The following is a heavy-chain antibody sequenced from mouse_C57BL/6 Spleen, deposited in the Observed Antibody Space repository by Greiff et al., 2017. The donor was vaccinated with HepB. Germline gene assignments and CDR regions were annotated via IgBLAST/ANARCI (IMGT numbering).Heavy chain of an antibody. V-gene: IGHV1-22*01. CDR1: GYTFTDYN. D-gene: IGHD1-1*01. CDR2: INPNNGGT. J-gene: IGHJ2*01. Sequence: EVQLQQSGPELVKPGASVKMSCKASGYTFTDYNMHWVKQSHGKSLEWIGYINPNNGGTSYNQKFKGKATLTVNKSSSTAYMELRSLTSEDSAVYYCARAYYYGSRGNYLDYWGQGTTLTVSS. CDR3: ARAYYYGSRGNYLDY.